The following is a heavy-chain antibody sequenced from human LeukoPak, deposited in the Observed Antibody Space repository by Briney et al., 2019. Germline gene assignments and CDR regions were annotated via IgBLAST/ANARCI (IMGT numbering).Heavy chain of an antibody. Sequence: SETLSLTCAVYGGSFSGYYWSWIRQPPGKGLEWIGEINHSGSTNYNPSLKSRVTISVDTSKDQFSLKLSSVTAADTAVYYCARGSAYSGSYYWLQGTLVTVSS. CDR1: GGSFSGYY. CDR3: ARGSAYSGSYY. J-gene: IGHJ4*02. CDR2: INHSGST. V-gene: IGHV4-34*01. D-gene: IGHD1-26*01.